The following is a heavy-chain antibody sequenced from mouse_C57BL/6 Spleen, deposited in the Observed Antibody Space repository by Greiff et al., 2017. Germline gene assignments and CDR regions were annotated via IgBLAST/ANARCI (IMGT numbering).Heavy chain of an antibody. CDR1: GFTFSSYA. J-gene: IGHJ4*01. V-gene: IGHV5-9-1*02. CDR3: TRGGRDYDEAMDY. D-gene: IGHD2-4*01. Sequence: EVKVVESGEGLVKPGGSLKLSCAASGFTFSSYAMSWVRQTPEKRLEWVAYISSGGDYIYYADTVKGRFTISRDNARNTLYLQMSSLKSEDTAMYYCTRGGRDYDEAMDYWGQGTSVTVSS. CDR2: ISSGGDYI.